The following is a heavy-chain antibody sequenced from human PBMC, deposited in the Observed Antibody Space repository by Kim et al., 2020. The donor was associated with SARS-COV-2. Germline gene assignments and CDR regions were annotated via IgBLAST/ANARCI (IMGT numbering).Heavy chain of an antibody. CDR1: GFTFSSYG. D-gene: IGHD6-19*01. V-gene: IGHV3-30*18. CDR3: AKAPDETKGIAVAGTDYYGMDV. J-gene: IGHJ6*02. CDR2: ISYDGSNK. Sequence: GGSLRLSCAASGFTFSSYGMHWVRQAPGKGLEWVAVISYDGSNKYYADSVKGRFTISRDNSKNTLYLQMNSLRAEDTAVYYCAKAPDETKGIAVAGTDYYGMDVWGQGTTVTVSS.